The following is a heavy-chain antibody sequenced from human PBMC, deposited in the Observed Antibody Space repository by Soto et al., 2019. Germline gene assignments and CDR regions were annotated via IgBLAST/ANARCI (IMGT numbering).Heavy chain of an antibody. CDR2: IYYSGST. J-gene: IGHJ6*02. Sequence: QVQLQESGPGLVKPSQTLSLTCTVSGVSISSGGYYWSWIRQHPGKGLEWIGYIYYSGSTYYNPSLKSRVTISVDPSKNQFSLKLSSGTAADTAVYYCATLTMVRGALWYYYGMDVWGQGTTVTVSS. V-gene: IGHV4-31*03. CDR1: GVSISSGGYY. CDR3: ATLTMVRGALWYYYGMDV. D-gene: IGHD3-10*01.